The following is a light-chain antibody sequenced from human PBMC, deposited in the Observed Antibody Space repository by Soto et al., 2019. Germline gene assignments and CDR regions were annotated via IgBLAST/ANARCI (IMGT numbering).Light chain of an antibody. CDR3: QQYDSTPPT. J-gene: IGKJ1*01. V-gene: IGKV3-20*01. CDR1: QSVTSSS. CDR2: DAS. Sequence: EIVLTQSPGTLSLSPGERATLSCRASQSVTSSSLAWYQQKPGQAPRLLIYDASSRATGIPDRFSGSGSGTDLTLTISRLEPEDFAVYYCQQYDSTPPTFGQGTKVEIK.